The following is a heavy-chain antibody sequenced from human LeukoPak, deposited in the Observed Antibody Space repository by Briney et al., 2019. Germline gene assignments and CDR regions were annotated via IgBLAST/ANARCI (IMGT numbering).Heavy chain of an antibody. CDR3: ARDGRYSSPYYMDV. D-gene: IGHD6-13*01. Sequence: ASVKVSCKASGYTFTGYYMPWVRQAPGQGLEWMGWINPNSSGTKYAQKFQGRVTMTRATSISTAYMELSRLRSDDTAVYYCARDGRYSSPYYMDVWGKGTTVTVSS. V-gene: IGHV1-2*02. CDR1: GYTFTGYY. J-gene: IGHJ6*03. CDR2: INPNSSGT.